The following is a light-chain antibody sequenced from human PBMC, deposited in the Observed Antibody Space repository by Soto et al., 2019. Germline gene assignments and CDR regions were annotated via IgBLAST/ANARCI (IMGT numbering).Light chain of an antibody. Sequence: QSALTQPASVSGSPGQSITISCTGTSSDVGGYNYVSWYQHHPGKAPKLMIYDVSNRPSGVSNLFSGSKSGNTASLTSSGLQAEDEADYYCSSYTSSSTVVFGGGTKLTVL. CDR1: SSDVGGYNY. CDR3: SSYTSSSTVV. V-gene: IGLV2-14*03. CDR2: DVS. J-gene: IGLJ2*01.